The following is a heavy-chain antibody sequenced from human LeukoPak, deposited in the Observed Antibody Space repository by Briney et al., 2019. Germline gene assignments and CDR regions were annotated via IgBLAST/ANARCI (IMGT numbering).Heavy chain of an antibody. CDR3: ARGVFAYDSSGYYDP. D-gene: IGHD3-22*01. V-gene: IGHV1-18*01. CDR1: GYTFTSYG. J-gene: IGHJ5*02. CDR2: ISAYNGNT. Sequence: ASVKVSCKASGYTFTSYGISWVRQAPGQGLEWMGWISAYNGNTNYAQKLQGRVAMTTDTSTSTAYMELRSLRSDDTAVYYCARGVFAYDSSGYYDPWGQGALVTVSS.